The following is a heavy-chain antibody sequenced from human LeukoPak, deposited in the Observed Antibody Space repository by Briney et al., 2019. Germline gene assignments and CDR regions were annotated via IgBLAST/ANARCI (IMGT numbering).Heavy chain of an antibody. Sequence: GASVKVSCKASGGTFSSYAISWVRQAPGQGLEWMGGIIPIFGTANYAQKFQGRVTITADKSTSTAYMELSSLRSEDTAVYYCARIAAAGLEGYYYYYYMDVWGKGTTVTVSS. V-gene: IGHV1-69*06. CDR1: GGTFSSYA. J-gene: IGHJ6*03. D-gene: IGHD6-13*01. CDR3: ARIAAAGLEGYYYYYYMDV. CDR2: IIPIFGTA.